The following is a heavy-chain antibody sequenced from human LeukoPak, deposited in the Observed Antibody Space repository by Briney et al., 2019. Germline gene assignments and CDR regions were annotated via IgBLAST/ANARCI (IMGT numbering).Heavy chain of an antibody. Sequence: SVKVSCKASGGTFSSYAISWVRQAPGQGLEWMGGIIPIFGTANYAQKFQGRVTITADESTSTAYMELSSLRSEDTAVYYCARGPIRYFGLGHLYYFDYWGQGTLVTVSS. D-gene: IGHD3-9*01. V-gene: IGHV1-69*01. CDR1: GGTFSSYA. CDR2: IIPIFGTA. J-gene: IGHJ4*02. CDR3: ARGPIRYFGLGHLYYFDY.